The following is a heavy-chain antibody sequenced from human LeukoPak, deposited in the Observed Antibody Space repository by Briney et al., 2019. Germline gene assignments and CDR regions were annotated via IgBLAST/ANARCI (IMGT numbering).Heavy chain of an antibody. D-gene: IGHD6-13*01. Sequence: ASVKVSCKASGYTFISYGISWVRQAPGQGLEWMGWISAYNGNTNYAQKLQGRVTMTTDTSTSTAYMELRSLRSDDTAVYYCARDSGSIAAAGNVDYWGQGTLVTVSS. V-gene: IGHV1-18*01. CDR2: ISAYNGNT. CDR1: GYTFISYG. J-gene: IGHJ4*02. CDR3: ARDSGSIAAAGNVDY.